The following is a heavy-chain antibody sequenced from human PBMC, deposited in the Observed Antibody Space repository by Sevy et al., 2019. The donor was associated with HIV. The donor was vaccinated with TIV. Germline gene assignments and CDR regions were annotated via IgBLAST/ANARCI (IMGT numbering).Heavy chain of an antibody. CDR1: GFAFSSYG. CDR3: ARGKDYYDSNGLFDY. D-gene: IGHD3-22*01. Sequence: GGSLRLSCAVSGFAFSSYGMHWVRQAPGKGLEWVALISYDGSNKYYVDSVKGRFIISRDNSKETLYMQMNSLRAEDTAVYYCARGKDYYDSNGLFDYWGQGTLVTVSS. V-gene: IGHV3-30*03. CDR2: ISYDGSNK. J-gene: IGHJ4*02.